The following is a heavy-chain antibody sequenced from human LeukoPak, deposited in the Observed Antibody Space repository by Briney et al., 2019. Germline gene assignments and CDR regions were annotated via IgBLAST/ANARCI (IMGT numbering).Heavy chain of an antibody. CDR3: ARGGYSSSWYGNWFDP. CDR1: GFTFSSSW. Sequence: PGGSLRLSCAASGFTFSSSWMSWVRQAPGKGLEWVANIKHDGTEKYCVDSVKGRFTISRDNAKNTLYLQMNSLRAEDTAVYYCARGGYSSSWYGNWFDPWGQGTLVTVSS. V-gene: IGHV3-7*01. CDR2: IKHDGTEK. J-gene: IGHJ5*02. D-gene: IGHD6-13*01.